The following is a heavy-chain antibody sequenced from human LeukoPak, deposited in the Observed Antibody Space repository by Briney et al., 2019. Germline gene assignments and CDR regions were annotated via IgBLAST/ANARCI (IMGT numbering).Heavy chain of an antibody. CDR1: GDSFSSANYY. J-gene: IGHJ4*02. V-gene: IGHV4-30-4*08. D-gene: IGHD1-20*01. CDR2: VYYDGST. CDR3: VRGLTGYSYFFDY. Sequence: SETLSLTCTVSGDSFSSANYYWTWVRQPPGKGLEWIGYVYYDGSTYYHPSLQSRLAISVDASKNQFSLNLTSVTAADTAVYYCVRGLTGYSYFFDYWGQGALVTVSS.